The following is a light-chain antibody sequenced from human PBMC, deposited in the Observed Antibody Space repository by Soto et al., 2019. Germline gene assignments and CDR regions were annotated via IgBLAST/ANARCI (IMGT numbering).Light chain of an antibody. CDR1: SSNIESKT. Sequence: QPVLTPPPSASGTPGQRVTISCSGSSSNIESKTGNWYQHLPGTAPKLLIYSNNQRPSGVPDRSSGSMSDTSASLAISGLQSEYEADYYCATWDDSLNGPVFGGGTKLTVL. J-gene: IGLJ3*02. CDR3: ATWDDSLNGPV. V-gene: IGLV1-44*01. CDR2: SNN.